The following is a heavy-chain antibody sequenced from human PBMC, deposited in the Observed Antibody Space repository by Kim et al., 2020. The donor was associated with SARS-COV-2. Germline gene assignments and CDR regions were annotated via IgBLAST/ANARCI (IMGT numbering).Heavy chain of an antibody. V-gene: IGHV1-8*01. D-gene: IGHD1-26*01. J-gene: IGHJ4*02. CDR3: ASRGWVDRGPYYFDY. Sequence: ASVKVSCKASGYTFTSYDINWVRQATGQGLEWMGWMNPNSGNTGYAQKFQGRVTMTRNTSISTAYMELSSLRSEDTAVYYCASRGWVDRGPYYFDYWGQGTLVTVSS. CDR2: MNPNSGNT. CDR1: GYTFTSYD.